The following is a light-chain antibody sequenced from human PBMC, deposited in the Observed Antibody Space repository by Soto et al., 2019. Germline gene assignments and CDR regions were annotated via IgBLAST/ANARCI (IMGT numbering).Light chain of an antibody. CDR3: QQSYSTPLT. J-gene: IGKJ1*01. CDR2: GAS. V-gene: IGKV3-15*01. CDR1: QTLSN. Sequence: EIALTQSPGTLSLSPGERATLSCRASQTLSNLAWYQQKPGQAPRLLIYGASTRATGIPSRFSGSGSGTDFTLTISSLQPEDFATYYCQQSYSTPLTFGQGTKVDIK.